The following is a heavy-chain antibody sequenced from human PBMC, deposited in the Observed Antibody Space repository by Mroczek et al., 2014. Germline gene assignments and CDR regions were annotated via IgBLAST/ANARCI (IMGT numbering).Heavy chain of an antibody. D-gene: IGHD5-18*01. CDR2: ISYDGSNK. V-gene: IGHV3-30*18. CDR3: AKGTLYSYGLRWFDP. J-gene: IGHJ5*02. Sequence: QVQLVQSGGGVVQPGRSLRLSCAASGFTFSSYGMHWVRQAPGKGLEWVAVISYDGSNKYYADSVKGRFTISRDNSKNTLYLQMNSLRAEDTAVYYCAKGTLYSYGLRWFDPWGQGTLVTVSS. CDR1: GFTFSSYG.